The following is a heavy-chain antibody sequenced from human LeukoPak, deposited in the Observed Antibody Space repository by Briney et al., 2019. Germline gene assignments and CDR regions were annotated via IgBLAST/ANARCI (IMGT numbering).Heavy chain of an antibody. D-gene: IGHD7-27*01. J-gene: IGHJ5*02. V-gene: IGHV4-38-2*01. CDR2: IYYGAST. CDR1: GYSITNNYY. CDR3: ARLGNTRVSIDP. Sequence: SETLSLTCAVSGYSITNNYYWGWIQQPPGKGLEWIGSIYYGASTYYNPSLKSRVTISLDASKNQFSLGLTSVTAADTAVYYCARLGNTRVSIDPWGQGTLVTVSS.